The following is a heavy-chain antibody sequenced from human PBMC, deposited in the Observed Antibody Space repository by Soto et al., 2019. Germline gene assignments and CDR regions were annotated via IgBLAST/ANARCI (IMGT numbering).Heavy chain of an antibody. CDR3: ARGRGFWSGYWYNNYYGMDV. V-gene: IGHV4-34*01. CDR1: GGSFSGYY. D-gene: IGHD3-3*01. Sequence: SETLSLTCAVYGGSFSGYYWSWIRQPPGKGLEWIGEINHSGSTNYNPSLKSRVTISVDTSKNQFSLKLSSVTAADTAVYYCARGRGFWSGYWYNNYYGMDVCGREST. CDR2: INHSGST. J-gene: IGHJ6*02.